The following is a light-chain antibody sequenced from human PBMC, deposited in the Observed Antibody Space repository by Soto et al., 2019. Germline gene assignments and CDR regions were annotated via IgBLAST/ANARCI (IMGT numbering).Light chain of an antibody. CDR3: QQHGHWPIT. CDR1: QSVNSN. V-gene: IGKV3D-15*01. Sequence: VVTHSPSALSVTPKERATLSCRASQSVNSNYLAWYQQKPGQAPRLLIYGIPKRATDIPDRFSGSGSGTEFTLTISSLQPEDFATYYCQQHGHWPITFGQGTRLEIK. CDR2: GIP. J-gene: IGKJ5*01.